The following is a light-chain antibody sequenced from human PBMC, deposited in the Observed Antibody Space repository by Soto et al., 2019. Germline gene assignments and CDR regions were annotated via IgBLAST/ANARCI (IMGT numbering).Light chain of an antibody. Sequence: DIQMTQSPSTLSGSVGDRVTITCRASQTISSCLAWYQQKPGKAPKLLIYIASTLQSGVPSRFSGSGSGTEFTLTISSLQPDDFATYYCQQYKSDPYTFGQGTKVDIK. CDR3: QQYKSDPYT. CDR1: QTISSC. J-gene: IGKJ1*01. CDR2: IAS. V-gene: IGKV1-5*01.